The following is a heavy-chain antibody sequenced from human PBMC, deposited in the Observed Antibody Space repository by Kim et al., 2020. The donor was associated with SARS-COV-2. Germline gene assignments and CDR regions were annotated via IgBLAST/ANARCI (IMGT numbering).Heavy chain of an antibody. J-gene: IGHJ4*02. CDR3: ARAMTMHGGIMGY. Sequence: GGSLRLSCAASGFTFSSYWMQWVRQVPGKGLVWVSRINSDGNSISYVDSVKGRFTISRDNAKNTLYLQMNSLGVEDTALYYCARAMTMHGGIMGYWGQGTLVTVSS. D-gene: IGHD2-2*01. CDR1: GFTFSSYW. V-gene: IGHV3-74*01. CDR2: INSDGNSI.